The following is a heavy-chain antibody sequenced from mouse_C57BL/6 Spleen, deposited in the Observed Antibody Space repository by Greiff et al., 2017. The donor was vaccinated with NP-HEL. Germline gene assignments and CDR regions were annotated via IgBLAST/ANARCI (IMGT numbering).Heavy chain of an antibody. J-gene: IGHJ1*03. CDR2: IRNKANNHAT. Sequence: EVKVEESGGGLVQPGGSMKLSCAASGFTFSDAWMDWVRQSPEKGLEWVAEIRNKANNHATYYAESVKGRFTISRDDSKSSVYLQMNSLRAEDTGIYYCTPFTTVKDHWYFDVWGTGTTVTVSS. D-gene: IGHD1-1*01. V-gene: IGHV6-6*01. CDR3: TPFTTVKDHWYFDV. CDR1: GFTFSDAW.